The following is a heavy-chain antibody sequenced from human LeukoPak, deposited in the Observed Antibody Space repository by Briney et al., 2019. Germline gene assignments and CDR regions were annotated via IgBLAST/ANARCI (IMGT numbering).Heavy chain of an antibody. CDR2: ITSSTYI. V-gene: IGHV3-21*01. D-gene: IGHD4-17*01. CDR3: ARVSGDYYHTVDT. Sequence: GGSLRLSCAASGFTFSSYAMNRVRQAPGKGLEWVSSITSSTYIYYADSVKGRFTISRDNAKNSLFLQMNSLRVEDTAIYYCARVSGDYYHTVDTWGQGTLVTVSS. CDR1: GFTFSSYA. J-gene: IGHJ5*02.